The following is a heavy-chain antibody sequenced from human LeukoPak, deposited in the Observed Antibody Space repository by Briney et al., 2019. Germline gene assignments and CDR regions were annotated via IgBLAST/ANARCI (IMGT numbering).Heavy chain of an antibody. Sequence: PSETLSLTCTVSGDSISNGDYDWPWLRQPSGKGLEWLGYIYHSVNTYYNPSLQSRVTISEATSKNQFSLKLKSVTPADTAVYYCARGRSEVGTHSSLNWFDPWGQGVLVTVSS. CDR3: ARGRSEVGTHSSLNWFDP. J-gene: IGHJ5*02. CDR2: IYHSVNT. V-gene: IGHV4-30-4*01. D-gene: IGHD6-19*01. CDR1: GDSISNGDYD.